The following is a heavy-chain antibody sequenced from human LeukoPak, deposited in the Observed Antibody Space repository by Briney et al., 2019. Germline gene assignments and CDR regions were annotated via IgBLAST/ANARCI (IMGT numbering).Heavy chain of an antibody. D-gene: IGHD2-15*01. CDR3: ARGYCSGGSCFSCPCYYYYGMDV. V-gene: IGHV4-34*09. Sequence: SQTLSLTCAVYGGSFSGYYWSWIRQPPGKGLEWIGEINHSGSTNYNPSLKSRVTISVDTSKNQFSLKLSSVTAADTAVYYCARGYCSGGSCFSCPCYYYYGMDVWGQGTTVTVSS. CDR2: INHSGST. J-gene: IGHJ6*02. CDR1: GGSFSGYY.